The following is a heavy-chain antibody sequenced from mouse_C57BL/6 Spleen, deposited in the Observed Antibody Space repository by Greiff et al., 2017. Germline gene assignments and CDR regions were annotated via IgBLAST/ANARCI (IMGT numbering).Heavy chain of an antibody. D-gene: IGHD2-3*01. CDR1: GYAFSSYW. Sequence: VQLQQSGAELVKPGASVKISCKASGYAFSSYWMNWVKQRPGKGLEWIGQIYPGDGDTNYNGKFKGKATLTADKSSSTAYMQLSSLTSEDSAVYFCARGWLLHWYFDVWGTGTTVTVSS. CDR2: IYPGDGDT. CDR3: ARGWLLHWYFDV. J-gene: IGHJ1*03. V-gene: IGHV1-80*01.